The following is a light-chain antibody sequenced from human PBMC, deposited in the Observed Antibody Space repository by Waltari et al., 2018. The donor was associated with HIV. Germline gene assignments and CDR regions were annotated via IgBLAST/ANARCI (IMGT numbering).Light chain of an antibody. Sequence: SYVLTQPPSVSVAPGQTARITCGGNNIGTKSVHWYQHKPGQAPVLVIYDDGDRPSGIPGRFSGSHAGKTATLTISRVEAGDEADYYCQVWDSSSDHYVFGRGSKVTV. V-gene: IGLV3-21*02. CDR3: QVWDSSSDHYV. J-gene: IGLJ1*01. CDR1: NIGTKS. CDR2: DDG.